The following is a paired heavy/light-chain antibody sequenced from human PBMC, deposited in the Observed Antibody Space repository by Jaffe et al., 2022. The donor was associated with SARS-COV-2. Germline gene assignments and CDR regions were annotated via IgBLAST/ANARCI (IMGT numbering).Heavy chain of an antibody. CDR1: GFTFSVYY. CDR3: GRWNTGFDY. J-gene: IGHJ4*02. V-gene: IGHV3-11*01. D-gene: IGHD1-1*01. Sequence: QVQLVESGEGLVKPGGSLRLSCVTSGFTFSVYYMGWVRQGPGKGLEWVAYISGDGGAMFYADSVRGRFTISRDNAKNSVFLQMDSLGAEDTAMYYCGRWNTGFDYWGQGSLVTVSS. CDR2: ISGDGGAM.
Light chain of an antibody. CDR3: QQHGGSWT. V-gene: IGKV3-20*01. CDR1: QTVRNNY. J-gene: IGKJ1*01. Sequence: EIVLTQSPGTLSLSPGERATLSCRASQTVRNNYVVWYQKKPGRPPRVLIHAASSRVPGIPDRFSGGGSGTNFTLTIASLEPEDFAVYYCQQHGGSWTFGRGTRVEVK. CDR2: AAS.